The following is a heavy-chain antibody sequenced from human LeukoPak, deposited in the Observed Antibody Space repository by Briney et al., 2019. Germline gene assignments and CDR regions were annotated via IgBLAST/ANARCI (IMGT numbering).Heavy chain of an antibody. CDR2: INDNGGST. D-gene: IGHD6-6*01. CDR1: GFTFSSYS. J-gene: IGHJ4*02. Sequence: GRSLRLSCAASGFTFSSYSMNWVRQAPGKGLEWVSAINDNGGSTYYADSVKGRFTISRDNSKNTLYLQMNSLRAEDTAVYYCAKDLESSSSRDDYRGQGTLATVSS. CDR3: AKDLESSSSRDDY. V-gene: IGHV3-23*01.